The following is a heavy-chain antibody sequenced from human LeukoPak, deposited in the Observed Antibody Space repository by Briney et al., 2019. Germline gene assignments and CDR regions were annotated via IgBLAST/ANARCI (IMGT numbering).Heavy chain of an antibody. Sequence: PSETLSLTCAVYGGSFSGYYWSWIRQPPGKGLEWIGEINHSGSTNYNPSLKSRLTISVYTSNNQFSLKLSSVTAADTAVYYCARVGIQLWLRVYFQHWGQGTLVTVSS. CDR3: ARVGIQLWLRVYFQH. CDR1: GGSFSGYY. V-gene: IGHV4-34*01. J-gene: IGHJ1*01. CDR2: INHSGST. D-gene: IGHD5-18*01.